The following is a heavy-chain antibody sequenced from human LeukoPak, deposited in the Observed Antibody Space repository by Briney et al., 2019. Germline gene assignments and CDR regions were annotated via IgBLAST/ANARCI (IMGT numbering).Heavy chain of an antibody. J-gene: IGHJ3*02. D-gene: IGHD1-26*01. Sequence: SETLSLTCTVSGGSISSYYWSWIRQPPGKGLEWIGYIYYSGSTNYNPSLKSRVTISVDTSKNQFSLKLSSVTAADTAVYYCASLGLIVGAPDAFDIWGQGTMVTVSS. CDR1: GGSISSYY. CDR3: ASLGLIVGAPDAFDI. V-gene: IGHV4-59*08. CDR2: IYYSGST.